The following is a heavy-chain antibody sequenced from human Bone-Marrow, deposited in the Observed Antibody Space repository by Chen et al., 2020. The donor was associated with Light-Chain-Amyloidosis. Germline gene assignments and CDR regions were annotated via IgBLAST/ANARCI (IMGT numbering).Heavy chain of an antibody. Sequence: QVQLQQWGAGLLKPSETLSLTCEVQGGSFSGYYWSWVRQSPGKGLEWIGEIHHSGSTSYNPSLKSRVTISLETSKNHFSLELTSVTAADTAVYFCARGMSSLCCSGGSCLPMGLGLDYWGQGTQVTVSS. CDR1: GGSFSGYY. CDR3: ARGMSSLCCSGGSCLPMGLGLDY. D-gene: IGHD2-15*01. J-gene: IGHJ4*02. CDR2: IHHSGST. V-gene: IGHV4-34*01.